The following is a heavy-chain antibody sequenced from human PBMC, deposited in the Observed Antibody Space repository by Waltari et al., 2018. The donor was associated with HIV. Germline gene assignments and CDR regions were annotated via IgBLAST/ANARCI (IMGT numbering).Heavy chain of an antibody. Sequence: QVHLVESGGGVVQPGMSVRLSCAASGITIRSYGMHWVRQAPGKGLEWVAVISYEGSTKSYADSVKGRFTVSRDNSQNTLYLQMNSLRADDTAVYYCAKRGGSYHFDYWGQGTLVTVSS. J-gene: IGHJ4*02. D-gene: IGHD1-26*01. CDR1: GITIRSYG. V-gene: IGHV3-30*18. CDR2: ISYEGSTK. CDR3: AKRGGSYHFDY.